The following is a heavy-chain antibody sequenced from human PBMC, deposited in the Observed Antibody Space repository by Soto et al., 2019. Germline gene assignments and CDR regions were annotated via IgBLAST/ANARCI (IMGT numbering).Heavy chain of an antibody. CDR2: IKTDGSET. CDR1: GFTFSSHW. Sequence: HPGGSLRLSCAASGFTFSSHWMHWVRQVPGKGLAWVSRIKTDGSETHYADSVKGRFTISRDNAKNSLYLQMDSLRAEDTAVYYCARDGSTGTTNYHYAMDVWGQGTTVTVSS. J-gene: IGHJ6*02. D-gene: IGHD1-7*01. CDR3: ARDGSTGTTNYHYAMDV. V-gene: IGHV3-74*01.